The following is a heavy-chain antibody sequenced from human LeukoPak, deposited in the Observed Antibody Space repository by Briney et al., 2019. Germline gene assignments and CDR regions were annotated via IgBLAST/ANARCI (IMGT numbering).Heavy chain of an antibody. J-gene: IGHJ4*02. Sequence: GGSLRLSCVASGFTFSSNGMHWVRQAPGKGLELVAVILKDGSTTYYVDSVKGRFTISRDNSKNTLYLQMNSLRVEDTAVYYCAKWSLTTWGYFDYWGQGSLVTVSS. CDR1: GFTFSSNG. CDR3: AKWSLTTWGYFDY. CDR2: ILKDGSTT. D-gene: IGHD1-14*01. V-gene: IGHV3-30*18.